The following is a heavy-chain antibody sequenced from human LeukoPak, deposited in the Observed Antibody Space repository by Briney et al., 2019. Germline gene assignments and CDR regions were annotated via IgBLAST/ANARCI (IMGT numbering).Heavy chain of an antibody. V-gene: IGHV3-30*18. CDR2: ISYDGSNK. J-gene: IGHJ4*02. D-gene: IGHD3-10*01. CDR3: AKDAPMVRGVMDY. CDR1: GFTFSSYG. Sequence: GGSLRLSCAASGFTFSSYGMHWVRQAPGKGLEWVAVISYDGSNKYYADSVKGRFTISRDNPKNTLYLQMNSLRAEDTAVYYCAKDAPMVRGVMDYWGQGTLVTVSS.